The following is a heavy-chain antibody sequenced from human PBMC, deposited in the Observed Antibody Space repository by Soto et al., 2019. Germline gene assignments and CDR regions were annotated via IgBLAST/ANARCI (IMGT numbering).Heavy chain of an antibody. CDR2: INPSGGST. CDR3: ARDRDTTMVNIFDY. CDR1: GYTFTNYY. Sequence: QVQLMQSGAEVKKPGASVKVSCKASGYTFTNYYVHWVRQVPGQELEWMGKINPSGGSTNYAQKFQGRVTMTRDTSTSTVYMELSSLRSEDTAVYYCARDRDTTMVNIFDYWGQGTLVTVSS. V-gene: IGHV1-46*01. D-gene: IGHD5-18*01. J-gene: IGHJ4*02.